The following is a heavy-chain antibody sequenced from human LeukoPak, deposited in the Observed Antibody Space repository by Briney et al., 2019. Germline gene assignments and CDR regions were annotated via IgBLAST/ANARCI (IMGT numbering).Heavy chain of an antibody. Sequence: ASVKVSCKASGYTFTGYYMHWVRQAPGQGLEWMGWINPNSGGTNYAQKFQGWVTMTRDTSISTAYMELSRLRSDDTAVYYCARPPRYSSGWYNNWFDPWGQGPLDTVSS. V-gene: IGHV1-2*04. J-gene: IGHJ5*02. CDR3: ARPPRYSSGWYNNWFDP. CDR1: GYTFTGYY. D-gene: IGHD6-19*01. CDR2: INPNSGGT.